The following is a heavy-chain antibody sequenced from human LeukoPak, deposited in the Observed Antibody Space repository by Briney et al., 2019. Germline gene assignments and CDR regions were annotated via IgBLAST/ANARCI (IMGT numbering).Heavy chain of an antibody. J-gene: IGHJ3*02. V-gene: IGHV4-31*03. D-gene: IGHD2-15*01. CDR1: VGSTSSASYY. CDR2: IYYSGTT. Sequence: SQTLSLTCIVSVGSTSSASYYCGWIRQHPGKGLEWIGHIYYSGTTYYNPSLKNRSNISVDTSKSHFSLKLTSATAAAAAVYYCARDSAVVVGTRLFDIWGQGTMVTVSS. CDR3: ARDSAVVVGTRLFDI.